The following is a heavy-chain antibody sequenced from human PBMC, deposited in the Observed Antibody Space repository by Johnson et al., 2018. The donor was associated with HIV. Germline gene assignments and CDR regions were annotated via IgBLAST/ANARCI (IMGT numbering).Heavy chain of an antibody. CDR1: GFTFSSYA. CDR2: ISYDGSNK. J-gene: IGHJ3*02. V-gene: IGHV3-30*04. Sequence: QMQLVESGGGVVQPGRSLRLSFAASGFTFSSYAMHWVLQAPGKGLEWVAVISYDGSNKYYADSVKGRFTISRDNSKNTLYLQMNSLRAEDTAVYYCAKDRYYDSSGPDAFDIWGQGTMVTVSS. D-gene: IGHD3-22*01. CDR3: AKDRYYDSSGPDAFDI.